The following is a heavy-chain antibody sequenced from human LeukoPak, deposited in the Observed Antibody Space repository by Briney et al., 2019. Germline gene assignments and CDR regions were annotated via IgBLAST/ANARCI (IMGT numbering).Heavy chain of an antibody. CDR1: GFIFSSYE. CDR2: ISSSGSTI. CDR3: ARDCSSTSCYQLDY. V-gene: IGHV3-48*03. Sequence: PGGSLRLSCAASGFIFSSYEMNWVRQAPGKGLEWVSYISSSGSTIYYADSVKSRFTISRDNAKNSLYLQMSSLRAEDTAVYYCARDCSSTSCYQLDYWGQGTLVTVSS. D-gene: IGHD2-2*01. J-gene: IGHJ4*02.